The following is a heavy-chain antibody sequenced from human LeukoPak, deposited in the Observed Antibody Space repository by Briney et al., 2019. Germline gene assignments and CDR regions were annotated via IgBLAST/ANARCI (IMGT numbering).Heavy chain of an antibody. CDR2: ISYDGSNK. D-gene: IGHD4-17*01. J-gene: IGHJ4*02. CDR1: GFTFSSYA. V-gene: IGHV3-30-3*01. Sequence: PGGSLRLSCAASGFTFSSYAMHWVRQAPGKGLEWVAVISYDGSNKYYADSVKGRFTISRDNSKNTLYLQMNSLRAEDTAVYYCASSATVTAPPGGGYWGQGTLVTVSS. CDR3: ASSATVTAPPGGGY.